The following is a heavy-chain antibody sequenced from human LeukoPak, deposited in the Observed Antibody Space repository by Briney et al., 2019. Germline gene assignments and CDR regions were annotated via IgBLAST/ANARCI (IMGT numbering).Heavy chain of an antibody. J-gene: IGHJ4*02. V-gene: IGHV3-9*01. CDR1: GGSISSYY. CDR2: ISWNSGSI. CDR3: AKEGGYDYVWGSYRPRYFDY. D-gene: IGHD3-16*02. Sequence: LSLTCTVSGGSISSYYWSWIRQPPGKGLEWVSGISWNSGSIGYADSVKGRFTISRDNAKNSLYLQMNSLRAEDTALYYCAKEGGYDYVWGSYRPRYFDYWGQGTLVTVSS.